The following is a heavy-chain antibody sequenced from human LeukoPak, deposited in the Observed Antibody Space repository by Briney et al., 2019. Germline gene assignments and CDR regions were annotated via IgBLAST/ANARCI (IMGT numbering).Heavy chain of an antibody. CDR1: GFTFSSYA. CDR2: ISGSGGST. D-gene: IGHD6-19*01. Sequence: AGGSLRLSCAASGFTFSSYAMSWVRQAPGKGLEWVSAISGSGGSTYYADSVKGRFTISRDNSKTTLYLQMNSLRAEDTAVYYCAKISVIAVAGDAFDIWGQGTMVTVSS. CDR3: AKISVIAVAGDAFDI. J-gene: IGHJ3*02. V-gene: IGHV3-23*01.